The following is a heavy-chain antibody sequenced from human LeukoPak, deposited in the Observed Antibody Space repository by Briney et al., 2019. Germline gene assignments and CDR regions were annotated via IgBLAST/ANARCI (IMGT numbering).Heavy chain of an antibody. Sequence: GGSLRLSCAASGFTFSDYDMHWVRQPTGKGLEWVAAIGTAGDTHYTGSVKGRFTISRENAKNSLYLQMNSLRAGDTAVYYCARVAKERVGGVYYFDYWGQGTLVTVSS. J-gene: IGHJ4*02. V-gene: IGHV3-13*01. CDR1: GFTFSDYD. CDR3: ARVAKERVGGVYYFDY. CDR2: IGTAGDT. D-gene: IGHD1-1*01.